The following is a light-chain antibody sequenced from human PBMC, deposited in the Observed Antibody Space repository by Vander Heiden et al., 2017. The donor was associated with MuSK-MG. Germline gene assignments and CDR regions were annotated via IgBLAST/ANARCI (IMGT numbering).Light chain of an antibody. CDR2: QDS. CDR1: KLGDKY. Sequence: SYELTQPPSVSVSPGQTASITCSGDKLGDKYACWYQQKPGQSPVRVIYQDSKRPSGIPERFSGSNSGKTATLTISGTQAMDEADYYCQAWDSSTVGCGGGTKLTV. CDR3: QAWDSSTVG. V-gene: IGLV3-1*01. J-gene: IGLJ2*01.